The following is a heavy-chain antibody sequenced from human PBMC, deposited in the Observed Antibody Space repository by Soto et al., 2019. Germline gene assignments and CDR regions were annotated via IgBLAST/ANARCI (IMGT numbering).Heavy chain of an antibody. CDR2: INPNSGGT. Sequence: ASVKVSCKASGYTFTGYYMHWVRQAPGQGLEWMGWINPNSGGTNYAQKFQGRVTMTRDTSTSTAYMELSRLRSDDTAVYYCARVWSDMRIYYFSGMDVWGQGTTVTVSS. J-gene: IGHJ6*02. CDR1: GYTFTGYY. D-gene: IGHD3-10*01. V-gene: IGHV1-2*02. CDR3: ARVWSDMRIYYFSGMDV.